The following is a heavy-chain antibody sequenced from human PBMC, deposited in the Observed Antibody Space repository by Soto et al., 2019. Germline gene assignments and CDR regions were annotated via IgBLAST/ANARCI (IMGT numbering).Heavy chain of an antibody. V-gene: IGHV3-23*01. D-gene: IGHD3-10*01. CDR1: GFTFSSYA. CDR2: ISGSGLNT. Sequence: EVQLLESGGGLVQPGGSLTLSCAASGFTFSSYAMSWVRQAPGKGLEWVSAISGSGLNTYYAESVKGRFTISRDNSKTPLYLQLNSLRAEDTAIYYCAKAFPPYYGSGSSYYFTFWGQGTLVTVSS. J-gene: IGHJ4*02. CDR3: AKAFPPYYGSGSSYYFTF.